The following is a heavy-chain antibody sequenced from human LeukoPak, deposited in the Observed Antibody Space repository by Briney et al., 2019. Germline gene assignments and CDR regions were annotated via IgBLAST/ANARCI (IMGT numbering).Heavy chain of an antibody. J-gene: IGHJ3*02. V-gene: IGHV3-48*04. D-gene: IGHD4-17*01. CDR2: ISSSSSTI. Sequence: GGSLRLSCAASGFTFSSYSMNWVRQAPGKGLEWVSYISSSSSTIYYADSVKGRFTISRDNAKNSLYLQMNSLRAEDTAVYYCARDPGYDYGDPDAFDIWGQGTMVTVSS. CDR3: ARDPGYDYGDPDAFDI. CDR1: GFTFSSYS.